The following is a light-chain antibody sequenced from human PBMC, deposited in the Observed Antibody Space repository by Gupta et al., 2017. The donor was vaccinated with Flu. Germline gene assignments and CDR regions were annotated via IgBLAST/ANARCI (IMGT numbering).Light chain of an antibody. CDR1: QNVNSD. CDR3: QQRSSWPPD. CDR2: DAS. Sequence: EIVLTQSPATLSLSPGERATLSCRASQNVNSDLVWYQQKPGQAPRLLIYDASDRATGIPARFSSSGSGTDFTLTISGLEAEDSAVYYCQQRSSWPPDFGGGTKVEIK. V-gene: IGKV3-11*01. J-gene: IGKJ4*01.